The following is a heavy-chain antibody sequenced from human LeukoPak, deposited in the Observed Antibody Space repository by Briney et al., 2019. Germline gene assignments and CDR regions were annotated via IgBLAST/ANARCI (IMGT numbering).Heavy chain of an antibody. V-gene: IGHV4-34*01. CDR1: GGSFSGYY. J-gene: IGHJ4*02. CDR2: INHGGST. CDR3: ARGALTYYCDSSGYQLDY. Sequence: SETLSLTCAVYGGSFSGYYWSWIRQPPGKGLEWIGEINHGGSTNYNPSLKSRVTISVDTSKNQFSLKLSSVTAADTAVYYCARGALTYYCDSSGYQLDYWGQGTLVTVSS. D-gene: IGHD3-22*01.